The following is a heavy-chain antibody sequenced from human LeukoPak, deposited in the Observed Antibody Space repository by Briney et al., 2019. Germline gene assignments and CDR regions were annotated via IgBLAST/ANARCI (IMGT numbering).Heavy chain of an antibody. D-gene: IGHD3-9*01. CDR1: GFTFSSYS. J-gene: IGHJ6*02. Sequence: PGGSLRLSCAASGFTFSSYSMNWVRQAPGKGLEWVSSISSSSSYIYYADSVKGRFTISRDNAKNSLYLQMNSLRAGDTAVYYCARVAGYYGTYGMDVWGQGTTVTVSS. CDR2: ISSSSSYI. V-gene: IGHV3-21*01. CDR3: ARVAGYYGTYGMDV.